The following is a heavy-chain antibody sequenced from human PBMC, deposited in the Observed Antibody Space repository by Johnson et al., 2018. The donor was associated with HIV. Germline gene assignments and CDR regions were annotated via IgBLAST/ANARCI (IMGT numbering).Heavy chain of an antibody. CDR1: GFPFSSYG. J-gene: IGHJ3*02. Sequence: QVQLVESGGGVVQPGRSLRLSCAASGFPFSSYGMPWVRPAPGKGLEWVAVISYDGSDAYYADSVQGRFTSSRDNSKNTLYLQMNSLRAEDTAVYYCARDDIRDGKSFDNWGQGTMVTVSS. CDR3: ARDDIRDGKSFDN. V-gene: IGHV3-30*19. CDR2: ISYDGSDA.